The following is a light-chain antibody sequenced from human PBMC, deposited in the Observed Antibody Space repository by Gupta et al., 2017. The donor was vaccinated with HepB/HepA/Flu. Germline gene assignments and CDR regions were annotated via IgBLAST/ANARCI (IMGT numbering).Light chain of an antibody. Sequence: SVLPQPPSASRTPGQRVTISCSGSTSNIGVNAVNWYQQFTGTAPKLVIYTNNQRPSGVPARCSCSKSGTSASTATSGLQSEEEAGDYCAEWDDSMNGVVFGGGTKLTVL. CDR1: TSNIGVNA. J-gene: IGLJ3*02. CDR3: AEWDDSMNGVV. CDR2: TNN. V-gene: IGLV1-44*01.